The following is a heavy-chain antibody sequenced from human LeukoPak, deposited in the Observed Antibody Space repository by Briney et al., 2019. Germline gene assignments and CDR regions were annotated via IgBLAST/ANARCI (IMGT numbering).Heavy chain of an antibody. CDR1: GGSISSYY. D-gene: IGHD6-19*01. V-gene: IGHV4-59*01. Sequence: SETLSLTCAVSGGSISSYYWSWIRQPPGKGLEWIGYIYYSGSTNYNPSLKSRVTISVDTSKNQFSLKLSSVTAADTAVYYCARVFPSRYSSGWSFDYWGQGTLVTVSS. J-gene: IGHJ4*02. CDR2: IYYSGST. CDR3: ARVFPSRYSSGWSFDY.